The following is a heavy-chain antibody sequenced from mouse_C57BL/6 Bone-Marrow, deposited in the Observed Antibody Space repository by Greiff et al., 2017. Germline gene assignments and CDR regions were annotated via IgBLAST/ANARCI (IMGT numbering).Heavy chain of an antibody. CDR3: ARGEDGYYYAMDY. CDR1: GFTFSDYY. CDR2: INYDGSST. Sequence: DVKLVESEGGLVQPGSSMKLSCTASGFTFSDYYMAWVRQVPEKGLEWVANINYDGSSTYYLDSLKSRFIISRDNAKNIRYLQMSSLKSEDTATYYCARGEDGYYYAMDYWGQGTSVTVSS. D-gene: IGHD2-3*01. V-gene: IGHV5-16*01. J-gene: IGHJ4*01.